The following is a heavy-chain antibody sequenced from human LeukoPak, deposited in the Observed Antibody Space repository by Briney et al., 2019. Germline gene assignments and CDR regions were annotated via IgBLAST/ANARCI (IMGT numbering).Heavy chain of an antibody. CDR1: GFTFSNAW. J-gene: IGHJ4*02. Sequence: KAGGSLRLSCAASGFTFSNAWMNWVRQAPGKGLEWVGPIKSKTDGGTTDYTAPVKGRFTISRDGSKNTVYLQMNSLKIEDTAVYYCTTRSPPWGQGTLVTVSS. V-gene: IGHV3-15*01. CDR2: IKSKTDGGTT. CDR3: TTRSPP.